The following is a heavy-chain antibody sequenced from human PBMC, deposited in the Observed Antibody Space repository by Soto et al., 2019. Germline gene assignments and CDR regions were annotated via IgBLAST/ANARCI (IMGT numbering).Heavy chain of an antibody. CDR3: VRYMITFGGVIVKGKGWFDP. Sequence: QVQLVQSGAEVKKPGSSVKVSCKASGGTFSSYAISWVRQAPGQGLEWMGGIIPIFGTANYAQKFQGRVTITADESTSTAYMELSSLRSEDTAVYYCVRYMITFGGVIVKGKGWFDPWGQGTLVTVSS. J-gene: IGHJ5*02. CDR1: GGTFSSYA. D-gene: IGHD3-16*02. V-gene: IGHV1-69*12. CDR2: IIPIFGTA.